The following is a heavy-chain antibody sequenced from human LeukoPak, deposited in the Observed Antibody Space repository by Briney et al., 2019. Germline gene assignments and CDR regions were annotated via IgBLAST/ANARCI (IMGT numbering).Heavy chain of an antibody. CDR1: GGSISSYY. CDR3: ARSRGGLDYVWASYVFDY. V-gene: IGHV4-59*01. D-gene: IGHD3-16*01. Sequence: SETLSLTCTVSGGSISSYYWSWIRQPPGKGLEWIGYIYYSGSTNYNPSLKSRVTISVDTSKNQFSLKLSSVTAADTAVYYCARSRGGLDYVWASYVFDYWGQGTLVTFSS. J-gene: IGHJ4*02. CDR2: IYYSGST.